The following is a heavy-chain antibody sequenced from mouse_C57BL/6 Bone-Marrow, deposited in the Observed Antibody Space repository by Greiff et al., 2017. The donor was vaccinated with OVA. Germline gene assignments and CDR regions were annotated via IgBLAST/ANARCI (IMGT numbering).Heavy chain of an antibody. D-gene: IGHD3-2*02. Sequence: QVQLKESGPGLVQPSQSLSITCTVSGFSLTSYGVHWVRQSPGKGLEWLGVIWSGGSTDYNAAFISKLSISKDTSKRPVFFKMNRLQADDTAIYYGARKASSGLAWFAYWGQGTLVTVSA. J-gene: IGHJ3*01. CDR2: IWSGGST. V-gene: IGHV2-2*01. CDR1: GFSLTSYG. CDR3: ARKASSGLAWFAY.